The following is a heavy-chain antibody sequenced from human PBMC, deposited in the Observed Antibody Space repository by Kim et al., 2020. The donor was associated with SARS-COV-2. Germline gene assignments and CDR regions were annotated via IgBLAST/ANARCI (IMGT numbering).Heavy chain of an antibody. J-gene: IGHJ6*02. CDR1: GGSISSYY. V-gene: IGHV4-4*07. D-gene: IGHD2-2*01. Sequence: SETLSLTCTVSGGSISSYYWSWIRQPAGKGLEWIGRIYTSGSTNYNPSLKIRVTMSVDTSKNQFSLKLSSVTAADTAVYYCARDNSDSCSSTSCYRPPLGMDVWGQGNTVTVSS. CDR3: ARDNSDSCSSTSCYRPPLGMDV. CDR2: IYTSGST.